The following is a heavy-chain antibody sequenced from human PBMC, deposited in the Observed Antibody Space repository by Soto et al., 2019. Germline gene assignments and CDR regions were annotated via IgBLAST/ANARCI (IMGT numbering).Heavy chain of an antibody. CDR1: GLKFSDAW. J-gene: IGHJ4*02. Sequence: EVQLVESGGGLVKPGDSLRLSCAVSGLKFSDAWMNWVRQAPGKGLEWVGRIKSKGGGETKDYAAPVKGRFAISSDESRDTLYLQMHRLKIEDPAVYYCPWDNSGRFRTDHWGQGTLVTVS. V-gene: IGHV3-15*07. D-gene: IGHD4-4*01. CDR3: PWDNSGRFRTDH. CDR2: IKSKGGGETK.